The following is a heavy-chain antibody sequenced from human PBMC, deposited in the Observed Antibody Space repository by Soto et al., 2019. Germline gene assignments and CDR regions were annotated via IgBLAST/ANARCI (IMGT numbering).Heavy chain of an antibody. CDR3: ARGYSSRYYYYGMDV. V-gene: IGHV3-23*01. CDR1: GFTFSSYA. CDR2: ISGSGGST. D-gene: IGHD6-13*01. Sequence: EVQLLESGGGLVQPGGSLRLSCAASGFTFSSYAMSWVRHAPGKGLEWVSAISGSGGSTYYADSVKGRFTISRDNSKNTLYLQMNSLRAEDTAVYYCARGYSSRYYYYGMDVWGQGTTVTVSS. J-gene: IGHJ6*02.